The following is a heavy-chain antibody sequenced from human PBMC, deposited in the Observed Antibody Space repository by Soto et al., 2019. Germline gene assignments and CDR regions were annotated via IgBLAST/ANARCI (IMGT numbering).Heavy chain of an antibody. V-gene: IGHV1-8*01. CDR3: ARSTFGWGVNFDF. CDR2: MNPNSGET. D-gene: IGHD3-10*01. J-gene: IGHJ4*02. Sequence: ASVKVSCKASGYTFTNYDINWVRQATGQGLEWMGWMNPNSGETGYAQKLQGRVTMTRDTSISTAYMELSSLGSEDTAVYYCARSTFGWGVNFDFWGQGTLVTVSS. CDR1: GYTFTNYD.